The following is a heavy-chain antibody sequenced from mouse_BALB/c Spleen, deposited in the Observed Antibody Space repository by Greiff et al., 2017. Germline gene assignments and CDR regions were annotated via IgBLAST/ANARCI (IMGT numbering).Heavy chain of an antibody. J-gene: IGHJ3*01. Sequence: VQLQQSGPELVKPGASVKVSCKASGYAFTSYNMYWVKQSHGKSLEWIGYIDPYNGGTSYNQKFKGKATLTVDKSSSTAYMHLNSLTSEDSAVYYCARSGQLGRDGTWFAYWGQGTLVTASA. V-gene: IGHV1S135*01. D-gene: IGHD4-1*02. CDR2: IDPYNGGT. CDR3: ARSGQLGRDGTWFAY. CDR1: GYAFTSYN.